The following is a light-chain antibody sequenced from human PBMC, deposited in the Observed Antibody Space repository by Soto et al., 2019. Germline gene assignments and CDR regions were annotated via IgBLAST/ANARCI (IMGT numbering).Light chain of an antibody. CDR3: QQYDAWQLT. CDR2: DAI. Sequence: EKLLSQSPATLSVSPGERVTLSFRARQNIHNHMSWFLQKPGQTPRLLIYDAIIRAADVPARFSGSWSGTEFTLTINSLESEDFAVFYCQQYDAWQLTGGGATKVDIK. J-gene: IGKJ4*01. CDR1: QNIHNH. V-gene: IGKV3-15*01.